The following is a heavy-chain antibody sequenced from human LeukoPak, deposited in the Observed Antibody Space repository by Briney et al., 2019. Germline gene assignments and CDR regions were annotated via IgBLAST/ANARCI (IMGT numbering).Heavy chain of an antibody. CDR3: AKAPSSIMPDAFDI. J-gene: IGHJ3*02. CDR1: GFTFSRYA. V-gene: IGHV3-23*01. Sequence: PGGSLRLSCAASGFTFSRYAMSWVRQAPGKGLEWVSAISGSGGSTYHADSVKGRFTISRDNSKNTLYLQINSLRADDTAVYYCAKAPSSIMPDAFDIWGQGTTVTVSS. CDR2: ISGSGGST. D-gene: IGHD2-2*01.